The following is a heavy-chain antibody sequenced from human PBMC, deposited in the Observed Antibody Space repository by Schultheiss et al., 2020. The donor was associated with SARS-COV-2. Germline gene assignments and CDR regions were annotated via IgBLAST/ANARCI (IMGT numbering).Heavy chain of an antibody. J-gene: IGHJ6*02. CDR3: ARVRSYDSSYYGMDV. CDR2: MNGDGVNA. Sequence: ASVKVSCKTSGYPFINYDIIWVRQATGQGLEWMGWMNGDGVNAGYAEKFQGRVTMTSDSSIETAYMELNSLTSDDTAVYYCARVRSYDSSYYGMDVWGQGTTVTVSS. CDR1: GYPFINYD. V-gene: IGHV1-8*01. D-gene: IGHD3-3*01.